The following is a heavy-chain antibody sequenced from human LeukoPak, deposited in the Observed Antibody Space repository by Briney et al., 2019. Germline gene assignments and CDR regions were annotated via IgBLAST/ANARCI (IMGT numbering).Heavy chain of an antibody. D-gene: IGHD1-26*01. CDR1: GGSFSGYY. V-gene: IGHV4-34*01. J-gene: IGHJ4*02. Sequence: SEALSLTCAVYGGSFSGYYWNWIRQPPGKGLEWIGEINHSGSTYYNPSLKSRVTISVDTSKNQFSLKLSSVTAADTAVYYCASLGSGSYHFDYWGQGTLVTVSS. CDR2: INHSGST. CDR3: ASLGSGSYHFDY.